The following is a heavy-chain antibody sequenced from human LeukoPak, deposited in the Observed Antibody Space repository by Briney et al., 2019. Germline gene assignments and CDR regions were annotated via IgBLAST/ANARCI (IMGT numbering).Heavy chain of an antibody. V-gene: IGHV4-59*01. J-gene: IGHJ4*02. Sequence: SETLSLTCTVSGGSISSYYWSWTRQPPGKGLEWIGYIYYSGSTNYNPSLKSRVTISLDTSKNQFSLKLSSVTAADTAVYYCASGNCNYYYFDYWGQGTLVTVSS. CDR1: GGSISSYY. D-gene: IGHD1-7*01. CDR3: ASGNCNYYYFDY. CDR2: IYYSGST.